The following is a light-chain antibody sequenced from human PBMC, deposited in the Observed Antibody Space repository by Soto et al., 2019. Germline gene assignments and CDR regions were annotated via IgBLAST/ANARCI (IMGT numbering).Light chain of an antibody. CDR2: AAS. CDR1: QSIDNF. J-gene: IGKJ1*01. Sequence: IQMTQSPSSLSASVGDTVTITCRASQSIDNFLNWYQQKPGKAPKLLIFAASSLHGGVPSRFSGSGSGADFTLTISSLRPEDFATYSCQQSFNAPTFGQGTRVEIK. CDR3: QQSFNAPT. V-gene: IGKV1-39*01.